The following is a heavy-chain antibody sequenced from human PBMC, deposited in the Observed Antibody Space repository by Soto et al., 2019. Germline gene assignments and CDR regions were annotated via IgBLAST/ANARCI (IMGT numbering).Heavy chain of an antibody. D-gene: IGHD6-19*01. CDR3: AADPGEQWPGGIGY. CDR1: GFTFTSSA. CDR2: IVVGSGNT. Sequence: QMQLVQSGPEVKKPGTSVKVSCKASGFTFTSSAVPWVRQARGQRLEWIGWIVVGSGNTNYAQKFQERVTITRDMSTSTAYLELSSLRSEDTAVYYWAADPGEQWPGGIGYWGQGTLVTVSS. J-gene: IGHJ4*02. V-gene: IGHV1-58*01.